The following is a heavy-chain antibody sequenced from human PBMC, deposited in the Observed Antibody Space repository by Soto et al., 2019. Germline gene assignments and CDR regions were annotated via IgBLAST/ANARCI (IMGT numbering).Heavy chain of an antibody. J-gene: IGHJ6*03. V-gene: IGHV1-8*01. CDR1: GYSFTSYD. CDR2: MSPNSGKT. CDR3: ARAHVLAVPVATTHSDYYLDV. D-gene: IGHD2-2*01. Sequence: QVQVVQSGAEVKKPGASVKVSCKAYGYSFTSYDINWVRQAPGQGLDWMGWMSPNSGKTGYAQKCQGRVSMTRNISSSTAYMELSSRRSEDTAEYYCARAHVLAVPVATTHSDYYLDVWGKGTTVIVSS.